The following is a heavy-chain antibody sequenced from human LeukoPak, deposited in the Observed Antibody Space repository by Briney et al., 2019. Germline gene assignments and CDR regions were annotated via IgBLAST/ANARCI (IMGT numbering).Heavy chain of an antibody. D-gene: IGHD2-21*02. V-gene: IGHV4-59*01. CDR3: ARGLNDYYFDY. Sequence: SETLSLTCTVSGGSISTYYWNWIRQPPGKGLDWIGYIYYGDTTDYNPSLQSRVTIYVDTSKNQFSLKLTSVTTADTAVYYCARGLNDYYFDYWGQGALVTVSS. J-gene: IGHJ4*02. CDR1: GGSISTYY. CDR2: IYYGDTT.